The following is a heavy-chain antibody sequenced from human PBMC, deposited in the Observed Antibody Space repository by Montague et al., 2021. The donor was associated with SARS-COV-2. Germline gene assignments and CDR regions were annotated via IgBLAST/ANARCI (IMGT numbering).Heavy chain of an antibody. D-gene: IGHD4-17*01. J-gene: IGHJ6*02. Sequence: SETLSLTCTVSGGSIGTYYWNWIRQSPGKGLEWLGYIYYTGSTKYSPSLKSRVTISMDTSRAQLSLRLKSVTAADTAVYYCARDNYGDWGYYGLDVWGQGTTVIVSS. CDR3: ARDNYGDWGYYGLDV. CDR1: GGSIGTYY. V-gene: IGHV4-59*01. CDR2: IYYTGST.